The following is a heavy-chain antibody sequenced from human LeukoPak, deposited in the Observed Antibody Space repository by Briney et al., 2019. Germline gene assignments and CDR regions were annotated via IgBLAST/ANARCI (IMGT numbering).Heavy chain of an antibody. D-gene: IGHD3-22*01. CDR1: EFTFSTYS. CDR3: ARDRFHYYDSSGYYSGGFDP. J-gene: IGHJ5*02. Sequence: NAGGSLRLSCAASEFTFSTYSMNWVRQAPGKGLEWVSSISSNNRYIYYADSVKGRFTISRDNAKNSLYLQMNSLRAEDTAMYYCARDRFHYYDSSGYYSGGFDPWGQGTLVTVSS. CDR2: ISSNNRYI. V-gene: IGHV3-21*01.